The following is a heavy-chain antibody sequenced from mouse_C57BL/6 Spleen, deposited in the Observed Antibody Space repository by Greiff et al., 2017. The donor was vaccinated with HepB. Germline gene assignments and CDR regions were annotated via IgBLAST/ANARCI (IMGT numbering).Heavy chain of an antibody. J-gene: IGHJ2*01. Sequence: QVQLQESGAELVRPGASVTLSCKASGYTFTDYEMHWVKQTPVHGLEWIGAIDPETGGTAYNQKFKGKAILTADKSSSTAYMELRSLTSEDSAVYYCTRNLGDYWGQGTTLTVSS. CDR2: IDPETGGT. D-gene: IGHD4-1*01. CDR1: GYTFTDYE. CDR3: TRNLGDY. V-gene: IGHV1-15*01.